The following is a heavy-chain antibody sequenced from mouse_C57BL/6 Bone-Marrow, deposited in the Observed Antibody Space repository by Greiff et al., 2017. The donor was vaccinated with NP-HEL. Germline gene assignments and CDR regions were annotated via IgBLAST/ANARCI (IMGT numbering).Heavy chain of an antibody. CDR1: GFTFSDYY. CDR2: ISNGGGST. J-gene: IGHJ1*03. Sequence: EVKVVESGGGLVQPGGSLKLSCAASGFTFSDYYMYWVRQTPEKRLEWVAYISNGGGSTYYPDTVKGRFTISRDNAKNTLYLQMSRLKSEDTAMYYCARHRGLPSPPYWYFDVWGTGTTVTVSS. D-gene: IGHD5-5*01. CDR3: ARHRGLPSPPYWYFDV. V-gene: IGHV5-12*01.